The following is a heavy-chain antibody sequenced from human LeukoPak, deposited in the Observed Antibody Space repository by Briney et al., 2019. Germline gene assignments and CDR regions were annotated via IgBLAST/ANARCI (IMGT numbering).Heavy chain of an antibody. V-gene: IGHV3-9*01. CDR1: GFTFDDYA. CDR2: ISWNSGSI. Sequence: GGSLRLSCAASGFTFDDYAMHWVRQAPGEGLEWVSGISWNSGSIGYADSVKGRFTISRDNAKNSLYLQMNSLRAEDTALYYCAKVGSSSGYYFDYWGQGTLVTVSS. D-gene: IGHD6-6*01. J-gene: IGHJ4*02. CDR3: AKVGSSSGYYFDY.